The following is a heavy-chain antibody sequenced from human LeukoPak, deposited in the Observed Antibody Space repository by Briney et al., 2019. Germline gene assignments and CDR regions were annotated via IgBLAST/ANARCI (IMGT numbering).Heavy chain of an antibody. CDR2: ISGGGDSA. V-gene: IGHV3-23*01. J-gene: IGHJ4*02. Sequence: PGGSLRLSCAASGFPFSDYAMTWVRQTPGKGLEWGSVISGGGDSADYADSMKGRFTISRDNSKNTLYLQMYSLRAKDTALYYCAKLGCTGTICYANYWGQGTLVTVSS. CDR1: GFPFSDYA. CDR3: AKLGCTGTICYANY. D-gene: IGHD2-2*01.